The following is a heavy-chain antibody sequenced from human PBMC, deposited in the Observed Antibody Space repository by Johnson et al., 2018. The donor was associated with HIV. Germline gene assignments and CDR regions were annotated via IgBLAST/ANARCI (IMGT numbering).Heavy chain of an antibody. D-gene: IGHD3-16*01. Sequence: QVQLVESGGGLVKPGGSLRLSCAASGFSFSDYYMTWIRQAPGKGLELVSYISSSGGPKYYADSLKGRFTISRDNAKNSLYLQMNSLRVEDTAVYYCARDGGRGDFDIWGQGTRVSVSS. V-gene: IGHV3-11*04. CDR1: GFSFSDYY. J-gene: IGHJ3*02. CDR3: ARDGGRGDFDI. CDR2: ISSSGGPK.